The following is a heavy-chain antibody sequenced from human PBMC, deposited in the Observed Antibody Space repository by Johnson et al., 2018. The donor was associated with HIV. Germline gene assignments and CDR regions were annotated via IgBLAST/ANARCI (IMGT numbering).Heavy chain of an antibody. CDR3: ARAAYSGSHHDAFDI. CDR2: IKQDGSEK. V-gene: IGHV3-7*01. J-gene: IGHJ3*02. Sequence: MLLVESGGGLVQPGGSLRLSCAASGFTFSSYWMSWVRQAPGKGLEWVANIKQDGSEKYYVDSVKGRFTISRDNSKNTLFLQMNSLRAEDTAVYYCARAAYSGSHHDAFDIWGQGTMVTVSS. CDR1: GFTFSSYW. D-gene: IGHD1-26*01.